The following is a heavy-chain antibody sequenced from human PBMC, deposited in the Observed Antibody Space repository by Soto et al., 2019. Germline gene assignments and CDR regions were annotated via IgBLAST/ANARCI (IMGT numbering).Heavy chain of an antibody. Sequence: QVQLVQSGAEMKKPGASVKVSCKASGYTFPAYFIHWVRQAPGQGLEWMGWINPNTGDTNYAQKFQGRVTMTRDTSLSTAYMEVGSLRSDDTAFYYCARDDYGGNSGILVDSLGQGTLVTVSS. D-gene: IGHD4-17*01. CDR3: ARDDYGGNSGILVDS. V-gene: IGHV1-2*02. CDR2: INPNTGDT. CDR1: GYTFPAYF. J-gene: IGHJ4*02.